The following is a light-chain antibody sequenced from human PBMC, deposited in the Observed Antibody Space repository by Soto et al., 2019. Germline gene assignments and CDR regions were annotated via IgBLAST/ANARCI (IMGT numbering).Light chain of an antibody. CDR2: DVS. V-gene: IGKV3-11*01. CDR3: QQRSNWPPLT. CDR1: QSVNGY. Sequence: EIVLTQSPATLSLSPGERATLSCRASQSVNGYLAWYQQKPGQAPRLLIYDVSNRATGIPARFSGSGSGTDFTLTISSLEPEDFAVYYCQQRSNWPPLTFGGGTKVEIK. J-gene: IGKJ4*01.